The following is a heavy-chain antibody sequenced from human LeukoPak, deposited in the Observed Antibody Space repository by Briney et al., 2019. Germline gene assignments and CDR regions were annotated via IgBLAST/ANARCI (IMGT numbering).Heavy chain of an antibody. CDR1: GGSISNTAYY. CDR3: ARLPLLPYRSGYYDY. Sequence: SETLTPTCTVSGGSISNTAYYWGWIRQAPGKGLEWIAIIHYNGATYDNPSLRSRVLISAYTAKNHFSLTLNSVAAADTAVYYCARLPLLPYRSGYYDYWGQGTLVTVSS. D-gene: IGHD6-19*01. J-gene: IGHJ4*02. V-gene: IGHV4-39*02. CDR2: IHYNGAT.